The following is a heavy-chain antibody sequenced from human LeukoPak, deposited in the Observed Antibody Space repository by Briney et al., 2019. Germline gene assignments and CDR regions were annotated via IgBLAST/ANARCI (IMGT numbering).Heavy chain of an antibody. V-gene: IGHV1-18*01. CDR1: GYTFTIYG. Sequence: ASVKVSCKASGYTFTIYGISWVRQAPGQGLEWMGWISAYNGNTNYAQKLQGRVTMTTDTSTSTAYMELRSLRSDDTAVYYCARDSRITIFGVVIGGNWFDPWGQGTLVTVSS. CDR2: ISAYNGNT. D-gene: IGHD3-3*01. CDR3: ARDSRITIFGVVIGGNWFDP. J-gene: IGHJ5*02.